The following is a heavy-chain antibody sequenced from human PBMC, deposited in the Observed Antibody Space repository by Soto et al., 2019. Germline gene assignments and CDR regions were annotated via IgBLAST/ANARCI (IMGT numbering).Heavy chain of an antibody. CDR2: IYHSGST. Sequence: KPSETLSLTCAVSGYSISSGYYWGCIRQPPGKGLEWIGSIYHSGSTYYNPSLKCRVTISVDTPKNQFSLKLSSVTAADTAVYYCARVYYDFWSRYYFDYWGQGTLVTVSS. V-gene: IGHV4-38-2*01. CDR1: GYSISSGYY. CDR3: ARVYYDFWSRYYFDY. D-gene: IGHD3-3*01. J-gene: IGHJ4*02.